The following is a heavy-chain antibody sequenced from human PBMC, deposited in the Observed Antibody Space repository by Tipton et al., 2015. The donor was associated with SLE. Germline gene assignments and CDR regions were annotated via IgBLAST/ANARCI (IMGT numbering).Heavy chain of an antibody. CDR1: GGSLSTYY. V-gene: IGHV4-34*01. D-gene: IGHD2-15*01. CDR3: VRVPLHFDGFDY. Sequence: GLVKPSETLSLTCGVSGGSLSTYYWSWIRQSSGKGLEWIGEINHRGTINYNPSLTSRVTISIDTSKNQFSLNLRSVTAADTAIYYCVRVPLHFDGFDYWDQGALVTVSS. CDR2: INHRGTI. J-gene: IGHJ4*02.